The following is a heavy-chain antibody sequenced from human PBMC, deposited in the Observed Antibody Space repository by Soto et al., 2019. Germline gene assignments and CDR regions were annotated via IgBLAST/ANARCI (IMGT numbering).Heavy chain of an antibody. Sequence: GGSLRLSCAASGFTFSSYSMNWVRQAPGKGLEWVSSISSSSSYIYYADSVKGRFTISRDNAKNSLYLQMNSLRAEDTAVYYCARDYGDYAASTRKLPSRRDAFDIWGQGTMVTVSS. CDR1: GFTFSSYS. CDR2: ISSSSSYI. D-gene: IGHD4-17*01. V-gene: IGHV3-21*01. CDR3: ARDYGDYAASTRKLPSRRDAFDI. J-gene: IGHJ3*02.